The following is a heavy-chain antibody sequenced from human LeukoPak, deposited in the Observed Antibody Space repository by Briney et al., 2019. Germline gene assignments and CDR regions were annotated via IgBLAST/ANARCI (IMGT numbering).Heavy chain of an antibody. CDR2: IYYSGST. D-gene: IGHD3-22*01. CDR3: ARSTYYYDSSGYYSSFDY. CDR1: GGSISSGGYY. Sequence: KISETLSLTCTVSGGSISSGGYYWSWIRQHPGKGLEWIGYIYYSGSTYYNPSLKSRVTISVDTSKNQFSLKLSSVTAADTAVYYCARSTYYYDSSGYYSSFDYWGQGTLVTVSS. J-gene: IGHJ4*02. V-gene: IGHV4-31*03.